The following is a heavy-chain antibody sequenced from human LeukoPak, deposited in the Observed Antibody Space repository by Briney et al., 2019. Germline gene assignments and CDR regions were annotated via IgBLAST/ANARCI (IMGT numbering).Heavy chain of an antibody. CDR3: ARDRGVEYSSAFDY. CDR2: INPNSGGT. D-gene: IGHD6-6*01. V-gene: IGHV1-2*02. Sequence: ASVKVSCKASGYTFTGYYMHWVRQAPGQGLEWMGWINPNSGGTNYAQKFQGRVTMTRDTSISTAYMELSRLRSDDTALYYCARDRGVEYSSAFDYWGQGTLVTVSS. CDR1: GYTFTGYY. J-gene: IGHJ4*02.